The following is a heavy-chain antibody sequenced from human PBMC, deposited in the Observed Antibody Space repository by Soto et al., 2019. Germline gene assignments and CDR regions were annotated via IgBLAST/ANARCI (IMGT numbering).Heavy chain of an antibody. V-gene: IGHV3-23*01. Sequence: GGSLRLSCAASGFTFSSYAMSWVRQAPGKGLEWVSAISGSGGSTYYADSVKGRFTISRDNSKNTLYLQMNSLRAEDTAVYYCAKVLGFTYYGSGSPGHYFDYWGQGTLVTVSS. D-gene: IGHD3-10*01. CDR1: GFTFSSYA. CDR2: ISGSGGST. CDR3: AKVLGFTYYGSGSPGHYFDY. J-gene: IGHJ4*02.